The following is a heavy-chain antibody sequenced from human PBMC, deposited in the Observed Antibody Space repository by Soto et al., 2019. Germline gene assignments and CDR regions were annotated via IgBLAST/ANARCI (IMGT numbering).Heavy chain of an antibody. CDR3: ARVFGEGGTRHYYMDV. CDR1: GGSFSGYY. CDR2: INHSGST. D-gene: IGHD3-10*01. Sequence: PSETLSLTCAVYGGSFSGYYWSWIRQPPGKGLEWIGEINHSGSTNYNPSLKSRVTISVDTSKNQFSLKLSSVTAADTAVYYCARVFGEGGTRHYYMDVWGKGTTVTVSS. V-gene: IGHV4-34*01. J-gene: IGHJ6*03.